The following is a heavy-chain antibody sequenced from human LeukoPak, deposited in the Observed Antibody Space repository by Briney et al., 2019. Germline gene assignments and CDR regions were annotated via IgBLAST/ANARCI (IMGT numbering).Heavy chain of an antibody. V-gene: IGHV3-30*02. CDR2: IRYDGNNK. J-gene: IGHJ6*03. Sequence: GGSLRHSRAASGFTLSRYGMHWVRPAPRRGLERVAFIRYDGNNKYYTDFVKGRLTSSSDNSKNTLYLQMISLRAEDTAVYYCAKGREWEASYYYYYMDVWGKGTTVTISS. CDR3: AKGREWEASYYYYYMDV. CDR1: GFTLSRYG. D-gene: IGHD1-26*01.